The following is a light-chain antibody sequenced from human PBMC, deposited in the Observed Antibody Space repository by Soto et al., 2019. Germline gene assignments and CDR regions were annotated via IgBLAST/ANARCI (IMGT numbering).Light chain of an antibody. CDR3: QQYDSWT. V-gene: IGKV3-20*01. J-gene: IGKJ1*01. CDR2: GAS. Sequence: EILLTQSPATLSLSPGGRATLSCRASQSISSPYLAWYQQKPGQAPRLLIDGASSRATGVPDRFSGSGSGTDFTLTISRLEPEDFAVYYCQQYDSWTFGQGTKVDIK. CDR1: QSISSPY.